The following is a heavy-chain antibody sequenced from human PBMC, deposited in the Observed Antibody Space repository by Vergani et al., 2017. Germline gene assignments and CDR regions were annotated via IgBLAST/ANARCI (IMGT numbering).Heavy chain of an antibody. Sequence: QVQLVESGGGVVQPGRSLRLSCAASGFTFSSYGMHWVRQAPGKGLEWVAVISYDGSNKYSADSVKGRFTISRDNSKNTLYLQMNSLRAEDTAVYYCAKDHEYSYGAYGMDVWGQGTTVTVSS. J-gene: IGHJ6*02. CDR2: ISYDGSNK. D-gene: IGHD5-18*01. CDR3: AKDHEYSYGAYGMDV. CDR1: GFTFSSYG. V-gene: IGHV3-30*18.